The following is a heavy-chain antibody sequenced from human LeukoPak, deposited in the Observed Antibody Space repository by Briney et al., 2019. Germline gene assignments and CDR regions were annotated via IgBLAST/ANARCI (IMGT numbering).Heavy chain of an antibody. V-gene: IGHV1-3*01. CDR2: INAGNGNT. J-gene: IGHJ6*04. CDR3: ARVLTGYYPTTYYYYGMDV. CDR1: GYTFSTYA. D-gene: IGHD3-9*01. Sequence: VASVTVSCKASGYTFSTYAIYWVSQAPGQRVEGMGWINAGNGNTKYTQKFKGRVTITRDTSASTAYMELSSLRSDDTAVYYCARVLTGYYPTTYYYYGMDVWGKGTTVTVSS.